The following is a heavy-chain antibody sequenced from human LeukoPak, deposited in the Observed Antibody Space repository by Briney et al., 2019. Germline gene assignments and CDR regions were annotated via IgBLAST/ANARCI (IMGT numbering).Heavy chain of an antibody. D-gene: IGHD3-22*01. CDR2: ISDSGVST. J-gene: IGHJ4*02. V-gene: IGHV3-23*01. CDR1: GFTFTGSA. CDR3: VRAITMIVVVDFDY. Sequence: PGGSLRLSCAASGFTFTGSAMGWVRQAPWKGLEWVSAISDSGVSTYYADSVKGRFTMSRDNSKNMLYLQMNSLTAEDTAVYYCVRAITMIVVVDFDYWGQGTLVTVSS.